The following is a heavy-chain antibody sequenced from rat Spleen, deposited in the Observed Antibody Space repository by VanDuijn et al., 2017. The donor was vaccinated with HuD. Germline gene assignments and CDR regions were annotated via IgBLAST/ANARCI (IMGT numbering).Heavy chain of an antibody. D-gene: IGHD1-6*01. Sequence: QVQLKESGPGLVQPSQTLSLTCTVSGLSLSSNSVSWIRQPPGKGLEWMGVIWSNGGTDYNSAIKSRLSISRDTSKSQVFLKMNSLQTEDTAMYFCARMRMYTTDYYSNYYVMDAWGQGASVTVSS. V-gene: IGHV2-47*01. J-gene: IGHJ4*01. CDR1: GLSLSSNS. CDR2: IWSNGGT. CDR3: ARMRMYTTDYYSNYYVMDA.